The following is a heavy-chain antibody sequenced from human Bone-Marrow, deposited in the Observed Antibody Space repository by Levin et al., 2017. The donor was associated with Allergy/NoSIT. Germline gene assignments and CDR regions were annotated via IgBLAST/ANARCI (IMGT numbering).Heavy chain of an antibody. D-gene: IGHD5/OR15-5a*01. J-gene: IGHJ4*02. CDR2: IKQTGAGGTT. V-gene: IGHV3-15*07. CDR1: GFTFSSAW. Sequence: GESLKISCAASGFTFSSAWMNWVRQAPGKGPEWVGRIKQTGAGGTTDYAAPVKGRFTISRDDSKDMLYLQMNSLKTDDTAVYYCTTGYSVSPHDRRWGQGTLVTVSS. CDR3: TTGYSVSPHDRR.